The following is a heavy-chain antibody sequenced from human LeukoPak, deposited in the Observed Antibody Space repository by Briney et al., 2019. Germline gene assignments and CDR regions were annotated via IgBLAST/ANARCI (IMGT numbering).Heavy chain of an antibody. CDR3: ARDPGVVVPAALSDYYYGMDV. Sequence: GGSLRLSCAASGFTFSSYSMNWVRQAPGKGLEWVSSISSSSSYIYYADSVKGRFTISRDNAKNSLYLQMNSLRAEDTAVYYCARDPGVVVPAALSDYYYGMDVWGQGTTVTVSS. J-gene: IGHJ6*02. CDR2: ISSSSSYI. CDR1: GFTFSSYS. D-gene: IGHD2-2*01. V-gene: IGHV3-21*01.